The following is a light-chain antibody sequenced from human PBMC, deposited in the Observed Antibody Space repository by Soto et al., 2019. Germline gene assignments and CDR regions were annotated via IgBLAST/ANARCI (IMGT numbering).Light chain of an antibody. CDR3: QQYGSSVWT. CDR2: DAI. J-gene: IGKJ1*01. Sequence: KFMSQSPATLSVSPWERVTLSCRASQNIHNHMSWFLQKPGQTPRLLIYDAIIRAADVPARFSGSWSGTDFTLTISRLEPEDFAVYFCQQYGSSVWTFGQGTKVDIK. V-gene: IGKV3-15*01. CDR1: QNIHNH.